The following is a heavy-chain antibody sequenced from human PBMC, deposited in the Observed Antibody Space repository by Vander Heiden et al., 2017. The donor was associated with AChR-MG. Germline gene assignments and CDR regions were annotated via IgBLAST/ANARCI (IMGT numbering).Heavy chain of an antibody. V-gene: IGHV3-48*03. D-gene: IGHD3-22*01. CDR3: ARDSDSSGYYYYYYGMDV. CDR2: ISSSGSTI. J-gene: IGHJ6*02. Sequence: EVQLVESGGGLVQPGGSLRLSCAASGFTFSSYEMNWVRQAPGKGLEWVSYISSSGSTIYYADSVKGRFIISRDNAKNSLYLQMNSLRAEDTAVYYCARDSDSSGYYYYYYGMDVWGQGTTVTVSS. CDR1: GFTFSSYE.